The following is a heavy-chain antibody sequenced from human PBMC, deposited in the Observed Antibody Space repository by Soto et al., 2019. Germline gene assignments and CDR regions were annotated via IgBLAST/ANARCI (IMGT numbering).Heavy chain of an antibody. D-gene: IGHD3-22*01. Sequence: SVKVSCKASGGTFSSYAISWVQQAPGQGLEWMGGIIPIFGTANYAQKSQGRVTVTADESTSTAYMELSSLRSEDTAVYYCATPPTFYYYDSSGYYNYWGQGTLVTVSS. CDR2: IIPIFGTA. CDR1: GGTFSSYA. J-gene: IGHJ4*02. CDR3: ATPPTFYYYDSSGYYNY. V-gene: IGHV1-69*13.